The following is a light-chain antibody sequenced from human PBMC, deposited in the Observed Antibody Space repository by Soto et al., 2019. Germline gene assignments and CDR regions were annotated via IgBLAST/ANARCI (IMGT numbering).Light chain of an antibody. J-gene: IGKJ1*01. CDR2: KAS. V-gene: IGKV1-5*03. CDR1: QSISSW. CDR3: QQYNSYWT. Sequence: DIQMTQSPSTLSASVGDRVTITCRASQSISSWLAWYQQKPGKAPKLLIYKASSLESGVPSRFSGSGSGTEVTLTISGLQPDDFATYYCQQYNSYWTFGQGTKVEIK.